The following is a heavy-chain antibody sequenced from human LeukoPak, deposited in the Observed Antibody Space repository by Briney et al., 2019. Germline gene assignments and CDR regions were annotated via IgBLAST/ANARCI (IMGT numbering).Heavy chain of an antibody. D-gene: IGHD4/OR15-4a*01. V-gene: IGHV3-7*03. CDR3: ARDPGAFPYFFDS. Sequence: GGSLRLSCATSGFTFSNYWMSWVRRAPGKGLEWVTNIKQDGSDKYYVDSVRGRFTISRDNSKNTLYLQMNSLRVEDTAVYFCARDPGAFPYFFDSWGQGTLVTVSS. CDR2: IKQDGSDK. J-gene: IGHJ4*02. CDR1: GFTFSNYW.